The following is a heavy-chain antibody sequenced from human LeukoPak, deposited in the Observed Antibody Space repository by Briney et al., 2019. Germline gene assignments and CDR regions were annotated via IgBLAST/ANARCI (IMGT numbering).Heavy chain of an antibody. D-gene: IGHD3-22*01. V-gene: IGHV3-23*01. CDR3: AKADFYDSSGYYLAVAGDFDY. CDR1: GFTFNSYT. CDR2: ISSNGGST. J-gene: IGHJ4*02. Sequence: PGGSLRLSCAASGFTFNSYTMSWVRQAPGKGLEWVSGISSNGGSTYYADSVKGRFTISRDNSKSTLYLQMNSLRADDTAVYYCAKADFYDSSGYYLAVAGDFDYWGQGTLVTVPS.